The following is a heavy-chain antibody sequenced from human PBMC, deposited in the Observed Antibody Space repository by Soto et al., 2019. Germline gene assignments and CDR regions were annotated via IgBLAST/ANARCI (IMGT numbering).Heavy chain of an antibody. J-gene: IGHJ6*02. Sequence: PGGSLRLSSAASGFTLSGYEMNWVRQAAGEGLEWVSSMSGSGSTIYYVDSVKGRFTISRDNAKDSLYLQMNSLRAEDTAVYYCAREVVVFAVSIPTPMDVWGQGTTVTVSS. CDR2: MSGSGSTI. CDR3: AREVVVFAVSIPTPMDV. V-gene: IGHV3-48*03. D-gene: IGHD3-22*01. CDR1: GFTLSGYE.